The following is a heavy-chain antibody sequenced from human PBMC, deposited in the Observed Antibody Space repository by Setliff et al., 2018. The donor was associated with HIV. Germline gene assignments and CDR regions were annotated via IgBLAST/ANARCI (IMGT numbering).Heavy chain of an antibody. V-gene: IGHV4-38-2*02. CDR3: ARQAWHYDRDGYFIDY. CDR2: IYQNGNT. CDR1: GYFISNGYY. J-gene: IGHJ4*02. Sequence: KASETLSLTCSVSGYFISNGYYWGWIRQPPGKGLEWVGTIYQNGNTYYSPSLESRVSVSMDMSRNQFSVKLNSATAADTAVYYCARQAWHYDRDGYFIDYWGQG. D-gene: IGHD3-22*01.